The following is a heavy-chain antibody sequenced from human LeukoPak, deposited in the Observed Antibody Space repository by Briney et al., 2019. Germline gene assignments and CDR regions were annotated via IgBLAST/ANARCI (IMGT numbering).Heavy chain of an antibody. CDR2: IYSGGST. Sequence: GGSLRLSCAASGFTVSSNYMSWVRQAPGKGLEWVSVIYSGGSTYYADSVKGRFTISRDKSKNTPYLQMNSLRAEDTAVYYCARDLYGNYDSYSGRAVWGKGTRVPVSS. CDR1: GFTVSSNY. V-gene: IGHV3-66*01. J-gene: IGHJ6*04. CDR3: ARDLYGNYDSYSGRAV. D-gene: IGHD3-16*01.